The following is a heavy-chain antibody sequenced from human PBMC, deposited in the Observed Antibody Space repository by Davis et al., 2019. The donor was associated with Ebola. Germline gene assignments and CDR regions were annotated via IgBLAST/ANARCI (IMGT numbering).Heavy chain of an antibody. D-gene: IGHD3-22*01. CDR1: RGTFSSYA. J-gene: IGHJ5*02. Sequence: SVTVSCKASRGTFSSYAISWLRQAPGQGLEWMGGIIPIFGTANYAQKFQGRVTLTADKSTSTAYMELSSLRSEDTAVYYCARSHHYYDSSGYYLWGQGTLVTVSS. CDR2: IIPIFGTA. CDR3: ARSHHYYDSSGYYL. V-gene: IGHV1-69*06.